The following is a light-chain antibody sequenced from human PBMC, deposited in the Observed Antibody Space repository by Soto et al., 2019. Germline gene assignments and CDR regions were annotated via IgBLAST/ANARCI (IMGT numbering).Light chain of an antibody. Sequence: DTVMTQSPATLSVSPRETATLSCRASESVGSHLAWYQQKPGQAPRLLIYGVSTRATGIPARFRGSGSEAEFTLTIISLQSEDFAVYYCQQYDNWPPWTFGQGTKVDIK. V-gene: IGKV3-15*01. CDR2: GVS. CDR1: ESVGSH. J-gene: IGKJ1*01. CDR3: QQYDNWPPWT.